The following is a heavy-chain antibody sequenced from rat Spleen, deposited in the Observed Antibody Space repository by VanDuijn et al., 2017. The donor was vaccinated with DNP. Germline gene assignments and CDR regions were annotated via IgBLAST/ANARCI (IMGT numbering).Heavy chain of an antibody. CDR3: ARHVLPLRVWDY. J-gene: IGHJ2*01. D-gene: IGHD4-1*01. CDR2: INYDGVTA. Sequence: EVQLVESGGGLVQPGRSLKLSCAASGFTFSDYYMAWVRQAPTKGLDWVAYINYDGVTAYNGDSVKGRFTISRDNSKSTLYLQMNSLRSDDMATYYCARHVLPLRVWDYWGQGVMVTVSS. CDR1: GFTFSDYY. V-gene: IGHV5-22*01.